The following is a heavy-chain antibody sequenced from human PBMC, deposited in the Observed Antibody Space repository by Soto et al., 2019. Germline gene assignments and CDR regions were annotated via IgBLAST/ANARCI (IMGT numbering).Heavy chain of an antibody. D-gene: IGHD6-19*01. V-gene: IGHV3-23*01. J-gene: IGHJ4*02. CDR2: ISSSGSRT. CDR1: GLNFKTYA. CDR3: AKERREVVSGTGDS. Sequence: EVQLLESGGGLVQPGGSRRLSCAASGLNFKTYAMSWVRQAPGRGLEWVSAISSSGSRTYYADSVKGRFTISRDNSKNALFLEMNSLRAEDTALYYCAKERREVVSGTGDSWGRGTLVTVSS.